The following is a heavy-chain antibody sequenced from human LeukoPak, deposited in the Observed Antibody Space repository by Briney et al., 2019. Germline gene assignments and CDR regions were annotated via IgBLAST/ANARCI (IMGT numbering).Heavy chain of an antibody. CDR1: GFTLSSYA. D-gene: IGHD5/OR15-5a*01. CDR2: ISGSGYNT. CDR3: AKDLYERIPDV. V-gene: IGHV3-23*01. J-gene: IGHJ6*04. Sequence: GGSLRLSCAASGFTLSSYAMSWVRQAPGKGLEWVSTISGSGYNTYYADSVKGRFTIPRDNSKNTLYLRVNSLRAEDTAIYYCAKDLYERIPDVWGKGTTVTVSS.